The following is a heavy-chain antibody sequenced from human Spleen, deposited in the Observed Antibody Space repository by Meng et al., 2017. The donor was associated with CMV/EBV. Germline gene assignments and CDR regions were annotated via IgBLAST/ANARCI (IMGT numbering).Heavy chain of an antibody. D-gene: IGHD5-12*01. CDR3: ARDLSGYRGFGVRYFDL. CDR2: ISSSGTYV. CDR1: GFTFSSYS. Sequence: GGSLRLSCAASGFTFSSYSMNWVRQAPGKGLEWVSSISSSGTYVHYADSVKGRFTISRDNAKNSLYLQMNSLRAEDTAVYYCARDLSGYRGFGVRYFDLWGRGTLVTVSS. J-gene: IGHJ2*01. V-gene: IGHV3-21*04.